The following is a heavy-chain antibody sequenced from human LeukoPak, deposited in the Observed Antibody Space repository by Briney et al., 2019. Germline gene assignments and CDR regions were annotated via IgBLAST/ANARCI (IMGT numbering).Heavy chain of an antibody. CDR1: GYTYTSYV. V-gene: IGHV1-18*04. CDR3: ARSPSYNWNDGGDY. Sequence: ASVEVSCKASGYTYTSYVISWVRQAPGQGLEWMGWISAYNGNTNYAQKLQGRVTMTTDTSTSTAYMELRSLRSDDTAVYYCARSPSYNWNDGGDYWGQGTLVTVSS. CDR2: ISAYNGNT. D-gene: IGHD1-1*01. J-gene: IGHJ4*02.